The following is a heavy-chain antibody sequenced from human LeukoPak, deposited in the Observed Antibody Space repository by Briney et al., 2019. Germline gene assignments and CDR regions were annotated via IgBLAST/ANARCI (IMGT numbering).Heavy chain of an antibody. D-gene: IGHD1-26*01. CDR1: GGTFSSYA. CDR2: IIPILGIA. CDR3: ARLPKIVGATPFDY. Sequence: SVKVSCKASGGTFSSYAISWVRQAPGQGLEWMGRIIPILGIANYAQKFQGRVTITADKSTSTAYMELSSLRSEDTAVYYCARLPKIVGATPFDYWGQGTLVTVSS. J-gene: IGHJ4*02. V-gene: IGHV1-69*04.